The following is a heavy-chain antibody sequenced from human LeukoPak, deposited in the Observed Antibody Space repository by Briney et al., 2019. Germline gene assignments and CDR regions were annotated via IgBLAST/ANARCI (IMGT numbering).Heavy chain of an antibody. D-gene: IGHD3-22*01. V-gene: IGHV4-59*01. CDR1: GGSINSYY. Sequence: SETLSLTCTVSGGSINSYYWSWIRQPPGKGLEWIGYIYYSGSTNYNPSLKSRVTISVDTSKNQFSVKLSSGTAADTAVYYCATGPLTRSGYSFDYWGQGTLVTVSS. CDR3: ATGPLTRSGYSFDY. CDR2: IYYSGST. J-gene: IGHJ4*02.